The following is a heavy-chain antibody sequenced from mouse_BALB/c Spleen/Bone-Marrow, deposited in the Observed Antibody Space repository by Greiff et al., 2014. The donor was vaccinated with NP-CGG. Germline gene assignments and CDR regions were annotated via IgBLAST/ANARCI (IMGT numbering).Heavy chain of an antibody. Sequence: EVKLQEPGPELVKPGTSVKMSCKASGYIFTSYVMDWVKQKPGQGLEWIGYINPYNDVTNYNEKFKGKATLTSDKSSSTAYMEVSSLTSEDSAVYYCAREGWLLRFDYWGQGTTLTVSS. D-gene: IGHD2-3*01. V-gene: IGHV1-14*01. CDR2: INPYNDVT. CDR1: GYIFTSYV. CDR3: AREGWLLRFDY. J-gene: IGHJ2*01.